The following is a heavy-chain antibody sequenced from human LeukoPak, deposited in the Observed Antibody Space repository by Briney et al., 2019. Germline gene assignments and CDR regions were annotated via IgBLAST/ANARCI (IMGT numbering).Heavy chain of an antibody. CDR2: VYYSGST. CDR1: GGSVSSRTYY. J-gene: IGHJ4*02. CDR3: VRHGATADTDYYFDN. V-gene: IGHV4-39*01. D-gene: IGHD1-26*01. Sequence: PSETLSLTCSVSGGSVSSRTYYWGWIRQPPGKGPEWVVSVYYSGSTYYNPLFKSRAGTSVDMSKIQFALNLTSVTAADTAVYYCVRHGATADTDYYFDNWGQGTLVTVTS.